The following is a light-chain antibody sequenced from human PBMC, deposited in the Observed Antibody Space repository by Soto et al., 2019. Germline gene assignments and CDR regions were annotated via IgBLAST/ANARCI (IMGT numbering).Light chain of an antibody. CDR3: QQTRSYPST. CDR2: ETS. Sequence: DSQMTHSPATLAGSVEDIVTIACRASQTISSWLAWYQQKPGKAPKLLIYETSILQSGVSSRFSGSGSGTDFTLTISSLQAEDFATYYCQQTRSYPSTFGGGTKV. J-gene: IGKJ4*01. CDR1: QTISSW. V-gene: IGKV1-5*01.